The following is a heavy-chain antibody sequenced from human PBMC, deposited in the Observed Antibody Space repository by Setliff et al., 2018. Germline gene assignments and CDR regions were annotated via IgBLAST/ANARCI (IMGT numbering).Heavy chain of an antibody. D-gene: IGHD3-22*01. CDR2: ISVYNGNA. CDR1: GYNFISDG. J-gene: IGHJ4*02. Sequence: ASVKVSCKASGYNFISDGINWVRQAPGQGLEWMGWISVYNGNAKYAQKFQGRVTMTADTSTSTAYMDLRSLRSDDTAVYYCTRDRPYENDSTGYYYSDYWGQGTLVTVSS. CDR3: TRDRPYENDSTGYYYSDY. V-gene: IGHV1-18*01.